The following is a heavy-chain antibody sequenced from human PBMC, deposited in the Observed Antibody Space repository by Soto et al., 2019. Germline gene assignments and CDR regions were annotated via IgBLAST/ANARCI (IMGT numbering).Heavy chain of an antibody. V-gene: IGHV3-23*01. CDR3: AKKGLGSLATYCNYGDCHYAFDL. CDR1: GFTFPNYA. Sequence: EVQLLESGGGLVQPGGSLRLSCAASGFTFPNYAMSWVRQAPGKGLEWVSPVSGGGDGTYYADSVKGRFSTSRDNSRNTVYLQMNSLRAEDTAVYYCAKKGLGSLATYCNYGDCHYAFDLWGQGTIVTVSS. D-gene: IGHD2-21*02. CDR2: VSGGGDGT. J-gene: IGHJ3*01.